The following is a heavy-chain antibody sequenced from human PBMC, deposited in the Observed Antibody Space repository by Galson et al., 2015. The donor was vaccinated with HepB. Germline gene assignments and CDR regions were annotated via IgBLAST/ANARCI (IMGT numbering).Heavy chain of an antibody. CDR1: GASLRSGGYY. CDR3: ARASRGSLFDP. Sequence: SLTCTVSGASLRSGGYYWNWIRQHPGKGLEWIGSLYYSGATYYNPSLKSRVTISVDTSKTQFSLRLTSVTAADTAVYYCARASRGSLFDPWGQGTLVAVSS. D-gene: IGHD6-13*01. J-gene: IGHJ5*02. CDR2: LYYSGAT. V-gene: IGHV4-31*03.